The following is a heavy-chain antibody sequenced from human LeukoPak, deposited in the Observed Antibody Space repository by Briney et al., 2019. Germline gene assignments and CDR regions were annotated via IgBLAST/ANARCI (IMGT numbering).Heavy chain of an antibody. V-gene: IGHV3-7*01. CDR3: ATSRYSGSYLSLAFDI. CDR1: GFTFNSYW. D-gene: IGHD1-26*01. Sequence: GGSLRLSCVASGFTFNSYWMSWVRQVPGKGPEWVANIKEDGGKKYYVDSVKGRSTISRDNAKNSLYLQMNSLRADDTAVYYCATSRYSGSYLSLAFDIWGQGTMVTVSS. CDR2: IKEDGGKK. J-gene: IGHJ3*02.